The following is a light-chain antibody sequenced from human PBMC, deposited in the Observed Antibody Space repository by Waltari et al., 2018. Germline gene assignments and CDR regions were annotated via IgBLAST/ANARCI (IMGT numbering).Light chain of an antibody. J-gene: IGLJ1*01. CDR3: SSYTTSSAPGV. CDR1: DSDVGAYDL. Sequence: QSALTQPASVSGSPGQSLTLPRSGPDSDVGAYDLVSWYQQHPGKAPHLRIYEVSKRPSGISNRFSASKSGNTASLTISGLQAEDEADYYCSSYTTSSAPGVFGTGTRVTVL. V-gene: IGLV2-14*01. CDR2: EVS.